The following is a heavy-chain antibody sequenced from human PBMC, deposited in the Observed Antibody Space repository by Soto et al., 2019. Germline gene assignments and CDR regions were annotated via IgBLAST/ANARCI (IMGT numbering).Heavy chain of an antibody. CDR1: GFAFSADA. V-gene: IGHV3-33*01. CDR2: LWADGSRQ. J-gene: IGHJ4*02. D-gene: IGHD3-9*01. Sequence: QVQLVESGGGVIQPGKSLRLSCAASGFAFSADAMHWVRQAPGKGLEWVAVLWADGSRQFYLDSVKGRFSISRDNSKNTLYLQMNNLRIDDTAMYFCVRGPGYWGLSDNWGQGTLVSVSS. CDR3: VRGPGYWGLSDN.